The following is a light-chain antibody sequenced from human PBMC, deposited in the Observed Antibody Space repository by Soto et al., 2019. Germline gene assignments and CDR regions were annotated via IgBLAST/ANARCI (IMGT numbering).Light chain of an antibody. J-gene: IGLJ2*01. Sequence: QSVLTQPPSVSGAPGQRVSISCTGTSSNIGAGYDVHWYQQLPGMAPKFLVYGYANRPSGVPVRFSGSKSGTSASLTITGLQAEDEADYFCQSYDTSLSGLVVFGGGTKVTVL. V-gene: IGLV1-40*01. CDR3: QSYDTSLSGLVV. CDR2: GYA. CDR1: SSNIGAGYD.